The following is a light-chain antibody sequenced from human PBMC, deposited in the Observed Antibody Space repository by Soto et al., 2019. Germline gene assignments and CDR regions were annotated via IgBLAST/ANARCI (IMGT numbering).Light chain of an antibody. V-gene: IGKV3-15*01. CDR2: GAS. Sequence: ERVMTQSPATLSVSPGERATLSCRASQSVSSNLAWYQQRPCQAPRLLIYGASTRATGIPARFSGSGSGTEFTLTISSLQSEDFAVYYCQQYDNWPPFTFGPGTKVVIK. CDR3: QQYDNWPPFT. CDR1: QSVSSN. J-gene: IGKJ3*01.